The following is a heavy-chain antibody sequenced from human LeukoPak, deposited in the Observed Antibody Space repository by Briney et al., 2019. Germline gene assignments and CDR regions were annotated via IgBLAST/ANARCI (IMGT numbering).Heavy chain of an antibody. V-gene: IGHV3-23*01. CDR2: ISGSGGST. D-gene: IGHD2-15*01. CDR1: GFTFSSYA. J-gene: IGHJ6*02. Sequence: GGSLRLSCAASGFTFSSYAMSWVRQAPGKGLEWVSAISGSGGSTYYADSVKGRFTISRDNSKNTLYLQMNSLTAEDTAVYYCAKGGYCSGGSCYSGYYYYGMDVWGQGTTVTVSS. CDR3: AKGGYCSGGSCYSGYYYYGMDV.